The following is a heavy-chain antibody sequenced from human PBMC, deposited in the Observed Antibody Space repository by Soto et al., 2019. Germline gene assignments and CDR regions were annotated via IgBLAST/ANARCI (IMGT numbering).Heavy chain of an antibody. CDR2: IHYGGST. D-gene: IGHD3-10*01. V-gene: IGHV4-30-4*01. Sequence: SETLSLTCTVSGGSLGGGDNYWSWIRQLPGKGLEWIGHIHYGGSTYYSPSFKSRVILSVDTSKSQFSLNLTSVTAADTAVYFCARESGPGSFDWFDAWGHGTPVTVSS. CDR1: GGSLGGGDNY. CDR3: ARESGPGSFDWFDA. J-gene: IGHJ5*01.